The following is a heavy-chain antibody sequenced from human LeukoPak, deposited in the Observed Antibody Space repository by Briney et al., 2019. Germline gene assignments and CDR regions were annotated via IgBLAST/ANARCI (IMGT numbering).Heavy chain of an antibody. V-gene: IGHV4-59*12. CDR1: GGSLNSFY. CDR2: IYYSGST. CDR3: AREGGYSYGRFDY. D-gene: IGHD5-18*01. Sequence: SETLSLTCTVSGGSLNSFYWSWIRQPPGKGLEFIGHIYYSGSTNYNPSLKSRVTISVDTSKNQFSLKLSSVTAADTAVYYCAREGGYSYGRFDYWGQGTLVTVSS. J-gene: IGHJ4*02.